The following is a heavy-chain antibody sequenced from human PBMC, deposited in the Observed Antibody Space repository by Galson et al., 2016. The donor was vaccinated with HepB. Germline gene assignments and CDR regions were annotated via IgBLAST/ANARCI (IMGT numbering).Heavy chain of an antibody. Sequence: SLRLSCAASGFTVRGNYMHWVRQAPGKGLEWVSVIHSGGATYYAGSVVGRFSISRDNSKNTMDLHMSGLRAEDTAVYYCARSLGSTTNYGLDVWGQGTAVSVS. CDR2: IHSGGAT. D-gene: IGHD1-26*01. CDR1: GFTVRGNY. J-gene: IGHJ6*02. CDR3: ARSLGSTTNYGLDV. V-gene: IGHV3-53*01.